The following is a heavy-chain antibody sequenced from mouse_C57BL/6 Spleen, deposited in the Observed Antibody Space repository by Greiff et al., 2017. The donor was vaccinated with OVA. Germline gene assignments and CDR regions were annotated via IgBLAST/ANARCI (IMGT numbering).Heavy chain of an antibody. D-gene: IGHD2-1*01. Sequence: EVMLVESGGGLVQPQGSLKLSCAASGFSFNTYAMNWVRQAPGKGLEWVARIRSKSNNYATYYADSVKDRFTISRDDSESMLYLQMNNLKTEDTAMYYCVPCYGNYYAMDYWGQGTSVTVSS. J-gene: IGHJ4*01. CDR2: IRSKSNNYAT. CDR3: VPCYGNYYAMDY. V-gene: IGHV10-1*01. CDR1: GFSFNTYA.